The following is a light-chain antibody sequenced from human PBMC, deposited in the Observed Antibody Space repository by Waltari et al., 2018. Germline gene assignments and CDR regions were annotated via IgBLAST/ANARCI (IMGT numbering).Light chain of an antibody. CDR3: LSYTSSITFV. CDR2: EVT. CDR1: SNDFGNSKH. J-gene: IGLJ2*01. Sequence: QPALTQPASVSGSPGPSIPLSCTGTSNDFGNSKHVCWYQHHPGKAPKLIISEVTERPSGVSDRFSGSKSGNTASLTISGLQAEDEADYYCLSYTSSITFVFGGGTK. V-gene: IGLV2-23*02.